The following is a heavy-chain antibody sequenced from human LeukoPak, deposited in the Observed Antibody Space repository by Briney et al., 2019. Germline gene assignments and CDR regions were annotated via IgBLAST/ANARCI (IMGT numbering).Heavy chain of an antibody. V-gene: IGHV3-15*01. D-gene: IGHD4-17*01. CDR2: IKSKTDGGTT. CDR1: GFTFSNAW. CDR3: TTDHDYGDYRNGMDV. Sequence: GGSLRLSCAASGFTFSNAWMSWVRQAPGKGLEWVGRIKSKTDGGTTDYAAPVKGRFTISRDDSKNTLYLQMNSLKTEDTAVYYCTTDHDYGDYRNGMDVWGQGTTVTVSS. J-gene: IGHJ6*02.